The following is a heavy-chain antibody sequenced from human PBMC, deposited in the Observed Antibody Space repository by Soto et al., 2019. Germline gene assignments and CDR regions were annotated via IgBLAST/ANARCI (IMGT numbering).Heavy chain of an antibody. CDR2: IYYSGST. CDR3: ARVTYYYGSGSNTPTFDP. CDR1: GGSISSYY. V-gene: IGHV4-59*01. D-gene: IGHD3-10*01. Sequence: SETLSLTCTVSGGSISSYYWSWIRQPPGKGLEWIGYIYYSGSTNYNPSLKSRVTISVDTSKNQFSLKLSSVTAADTAVYYCARVTYYYGSGSNTPTFDPWGQGTLVTVPQ. J-gene: IGHJ5*02.